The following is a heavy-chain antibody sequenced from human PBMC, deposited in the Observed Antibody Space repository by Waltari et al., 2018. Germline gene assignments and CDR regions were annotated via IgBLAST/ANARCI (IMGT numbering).Heavy chain of an antibody. V-gene: IGHV4-4*07. J-gene: IGHJ6*02. CDR3: ARGALYYYDSSGYYDYYYYGMDV. CDR1: GGSISSYS. D-gene: IGHD3-22*01. CDR2: IYTSGST. Sequence: QVQLQESGPGLVKPSETLSLTCTVSGGSISSYSWSWLRPPAGKGLAWIGRIYTSGSTNYNPSLKSRFTMSVDTSKNQFSLKLSSVTAADTAVYYCARGALYYYDSSGYYDYYYYGMDVWGQGTTVTVSS.